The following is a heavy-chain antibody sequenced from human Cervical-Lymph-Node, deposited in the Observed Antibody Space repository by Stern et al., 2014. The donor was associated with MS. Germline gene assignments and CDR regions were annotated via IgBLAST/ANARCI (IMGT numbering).Heavy chain of an antibody. Sequence: EVQLVESGGGLVQPGGSLRLSCVASGFTFRNYWMHWVRQGPGKGLVSVARSNIDVTSVTHADSVKGRFTISRDNAKNTLYLQMNSLRVEDTAVYYCTKDTYGPEDYWGQGTSVTVSS. D-gene: IGHD3-10*01. V-gene: IGHV3-74*02. CDR1: GFTFRNYW. CDR2: SNIDVTSV. CDR3: TKDTYGPEDY. J-gene: IGHJ4*02.